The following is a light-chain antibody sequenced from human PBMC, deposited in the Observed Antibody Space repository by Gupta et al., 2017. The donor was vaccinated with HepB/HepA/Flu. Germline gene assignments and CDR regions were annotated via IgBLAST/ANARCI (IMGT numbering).Light chain of an antibody. Sequence: EIVLTQSPATLSLSPGERATLSCRASQSVSSYLAWNQQKPGQAPRLLIYDASNRATGIPARFTGTGSGTEFTLTISSLEPEDFAVYYCQQRSNWLITFGQGTRVEIK. CDR2: DAS. J-gene: IGKJ5*01. CDR1: QSVSSY. CDR3: QQRSNWLIT. V-gene: IGKV3-11*01.